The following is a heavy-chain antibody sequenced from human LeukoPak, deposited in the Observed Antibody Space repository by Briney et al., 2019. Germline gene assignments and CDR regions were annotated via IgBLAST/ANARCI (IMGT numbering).Heavy chain of an antibody. Sequence: GGSLRLSCAASGFTFSSYSMNWVRQAPGKGLEWVSSISSSSSYIYYADSVKGRFTISRDNAKNSLYLQMNSLRAEDTAVYYCAGIREPYYDFRSGYYNWFDPWGQGTLVTVSS. D-gene: IGHD3-3*01. CDR1: GFTFSSYS. CDR3: AGIREPYYDFRSGYYNWFDP. V-gene: IGHV3-21*01. CDR2: ISSSSSYI. J-gene: IGHJ5*02.